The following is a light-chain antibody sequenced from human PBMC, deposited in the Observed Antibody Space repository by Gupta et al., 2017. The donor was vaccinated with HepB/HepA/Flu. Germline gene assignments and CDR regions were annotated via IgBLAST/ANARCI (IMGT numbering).Light chain of an antibody. V-gene: IGLV2-18*02. CDR2: GVN. Sequence: QSALTQPLSVSGYPGQSVTISCTGTNSDVGFYNHVSWYQQPPGTSPKLMIYGVNNRPSGFPDRFSGSKSGNTASLTISGLQADDEADYYCCSYTSSDSLIFGGGTKLTVL. J-gene: IGLJ2*01. CDR1: NSDVGFYNH. CDR3: CSYTSSDSLI.